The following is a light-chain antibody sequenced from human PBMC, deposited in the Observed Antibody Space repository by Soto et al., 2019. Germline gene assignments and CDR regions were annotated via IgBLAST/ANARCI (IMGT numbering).Light chain of an antibody. J-gene: IGKJ2*01. V-gene: IGKV3-15*01. CDR2: GAS. Sequence: EIVMTQSPATLAVSPGERAALSCRASQSVSSNFAWYQQKPGQAPRLLIYGASSRATGTPARFSGSGSGTEFPLPISSLQSEDFAAYYCQQYNNWPYTFGLGTKLEMK. CDR3: QQYNNWPYT. CDR1: QSVSSN.